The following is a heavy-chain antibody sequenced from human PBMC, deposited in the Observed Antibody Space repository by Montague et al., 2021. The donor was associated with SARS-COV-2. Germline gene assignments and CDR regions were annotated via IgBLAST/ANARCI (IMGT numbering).Heavy chain of an antibody. Sequence: PALVKPRQTLTLTCTFSGFSLSTSGVGVGWIRQPPGKALEWLALIYWDDDKRYSPSLKSRLTITKDTSKNQAVLTMTNMDPVDTATYYCAHRGDLWVGPYFDYWGQGTLVTVSS. CDR3: AHRGDLWVGPYFDY. J-gene: IGHJ4*02. CDR1: GFSLSTSGVG. CDR2: IYWDDDK. D-gene: IGHD2-21*02. V-gene: IGHV2-5*02.